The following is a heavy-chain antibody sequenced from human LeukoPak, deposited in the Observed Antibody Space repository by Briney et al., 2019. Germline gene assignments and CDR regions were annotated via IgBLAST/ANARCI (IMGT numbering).Heavy chain of an antibody. CDR1: GFTFSSYS. CDR2: ISGSGGST. J-gene: IGHJ4*02. D-gene: IGHD2-2*01. V-gene: IGHV3-23*01. Sequence: TGGSLRLSCAASGFTFSSYSMNWVRQAPGKGLEWVSAISGSGGSTYYADSVKGRFTISRDNSKNTLYLQMNSLRAEDTAVYYCATSVIVPAARACDYWGQGTQVTVSS. CDR3: ATSVIVPAARACDY.